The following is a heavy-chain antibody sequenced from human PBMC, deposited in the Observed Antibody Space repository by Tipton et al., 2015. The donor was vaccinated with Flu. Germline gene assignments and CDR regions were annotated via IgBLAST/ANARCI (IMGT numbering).Heavy chain of an antibody. CDR1: GYTFTSYW. Sequence: QSGAEVKKPGESLKISCKGSGYTFTSYWIGWVRQMPGKGLEWMGIIYPGDSETGYSPTFQGQVTMSADKSVSTAYRQWSSLKAADTAMYYCARHRGYSYGYPDYWGQGTLVTVSS. V-gene: IGHV5-51*01. CDR3: ARHRGYSYGYPDY. D-gene: IGHD5-18*01. J-gene: IGHJ4*02. CDR2: IYPGDSET.